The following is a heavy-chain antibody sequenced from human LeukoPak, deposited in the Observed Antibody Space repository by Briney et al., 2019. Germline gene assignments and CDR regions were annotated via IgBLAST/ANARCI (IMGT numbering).Heavy chain of an antibody. CDR1: GGSFSGYY. J-gene: IGHJ5*02. Sequence: SETLSLTCAVYGGSFSGYYWSWIRQPPGKGLERIGEINHSGSTNYNPSLKSRVTISVDTSKNQFSLKLSSVTAADTAVYYCARQGPYSGSYRGWFDPWGQGTLVTVSS. CDR2: INHSGST. CDR3: ARQGPYSGSYRGWFDP. V-gene: IGHV4-34*01. D-gene: IGHD1-26*01.